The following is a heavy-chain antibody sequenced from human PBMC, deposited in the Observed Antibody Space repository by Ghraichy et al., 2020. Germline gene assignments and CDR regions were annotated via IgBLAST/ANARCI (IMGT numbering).Heavy chain of an antibody. Sequence: GGSLRLSCVVSGFTFSGLPMSWVRQAPGKGLEWLSAISGSGSDTYYVDSVKGRFTISRDTSKNTLYLQMNSLRAEDTAVYYCTRDRTWPKDVFDIWGQGTMVTVSS. V-gene: IGHV3-23*01. CDR2: ISGSGSDT. CDR1: GFTFSGLP. CDR3: TRDRTWPKDVFDI. J-gene: IGHJ3*02.